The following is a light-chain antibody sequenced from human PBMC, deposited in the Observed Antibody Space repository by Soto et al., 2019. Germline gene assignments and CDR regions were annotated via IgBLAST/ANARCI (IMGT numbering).Light chain of an antibody. J-gene: IGLJ1*01. Sequence: HSVLTQPPSVSGAPGQRVTISCTGSSSNIGAGYDVHWYQQLPGTAPKLLIYSNSNRPSGVPDRFSGSKSGTSASLAITGLQAEDEADYYCQSYDSSLSGFYVFGTGTTVTVL. CDR3: QSYDSSLSGFYV. CDR2: SNS. CDR1: SSNIGAGYD. V-gene: IGLV1-40*01.